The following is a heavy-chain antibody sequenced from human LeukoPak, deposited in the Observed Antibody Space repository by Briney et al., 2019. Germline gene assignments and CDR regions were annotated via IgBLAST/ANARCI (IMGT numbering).Heavy chain of an antibody. J-gene: IGHJ5*01. D-gene: IGHD3-22*01. CDR3: ARKKYPYYSDSRGPFDS. Sequence: GASVKVSSKASGDTFTDYYMHWVRQAPGLGLEWMGWMNPNSGGTNYAQKSQGRVTMTRDTSISTAYMEVSRLRSDDTAVYYCARKKYPYYSDSRGPFDSWGQGTLVTVSS. CDR1: GDTFTDYY. CDR2: MNPNSGGT. V-gene: IGHV1-2*02.